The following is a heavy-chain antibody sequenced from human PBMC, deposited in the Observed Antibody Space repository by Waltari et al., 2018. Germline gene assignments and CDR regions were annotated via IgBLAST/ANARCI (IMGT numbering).Heavy chain of an antibody. D-gene: IGHD3-16*01. J-gene: IGHJ4*02. Sequence: QVQLQESGPGLVKPSQTLSLTCSVSGGSISSGSYYWTWIRQPAGKPLEWSGHIYTSGITTYNPSLKGRVTISVDTSKNQFSLKLSSVTAADTAVYYCARGSVLGDYFDYWGQGTLVTVSS. CDR2: IYTSGIT. CDR3: ARGSVLGDYFDY. V-gene: IGHV4-61*09. CDR1: GGSISSGSYY.